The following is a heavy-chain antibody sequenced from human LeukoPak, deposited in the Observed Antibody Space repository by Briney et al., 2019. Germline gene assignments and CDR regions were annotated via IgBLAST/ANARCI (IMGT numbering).Heavy chain of an antibody. CDR3: ARRGYCATTTCYRLFDY. CDR2: IYPGDSDT. V-gene: IGHV5-51*01. J-gene: IGHJ4*02. D-gene: IGHD2-2*01. CDR1: GYSFTNYW. Sequence: GESLKISCKGSGYSFTNYWIGWVRQVPGKGLEWMGIIYPGDSDTRYSPSFQGQVTISADKSITTAYLQWSSLKASDTAMYYCARRGYCATTTCYRLFDYWGQGTLVTVSS.